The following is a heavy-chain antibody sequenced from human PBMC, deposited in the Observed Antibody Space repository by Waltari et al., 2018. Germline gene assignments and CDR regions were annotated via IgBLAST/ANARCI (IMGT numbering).Heavy chain of an antibody. CDR3: AKLRGPLDY. Sequence: QVQLVESGGGVVQPGRSLRLSCAASGFTFSSYGMHWVRQAPGKGLEWVAVISDDGSNKYYADSVKGRFTISRDNSKNTLYLQMNSLRAEDTAVYYCAKLRGPLDYWGQGTLVTVSS. J-gene: IGHJ4*02. CDR1: GFTFSSYG. CDR2: ISDDGSNK. V-gene: IGHV3-30*18.